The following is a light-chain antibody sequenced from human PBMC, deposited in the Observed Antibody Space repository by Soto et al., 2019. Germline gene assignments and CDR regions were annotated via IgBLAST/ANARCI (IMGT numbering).Light chain of an antibody. Sequence: IVLTQSPGTVSLSPGERATLSCRASQTGSSIYLAWYQQKPGQAPRLLVYDASSRATGIPDRFSGSGSGTDFTLTISRLEPEDFAVYYCQQYGGSPITFGQGTRLEIK. CDR2: DAS. J-gene: IGKJ5*01. V-gene: IGKV3-20*01. CDR1: QTGSSIY. CDR3: QQYGGSPIT.